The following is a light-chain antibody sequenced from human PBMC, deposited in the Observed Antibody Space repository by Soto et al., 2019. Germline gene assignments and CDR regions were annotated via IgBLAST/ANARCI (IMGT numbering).Light chain of an antibody. J-gene: IGKJ4*01. CDR2: DAS. CDR1: QNIQIN. V-gene: IGKV1-33*01. CDR3: QQCDDLLT. Sequence: DIQMTQSPSSLSASVGDRVTIICQASQNIQINLNWYQHKTGQDLKLLFYDASYLETGVPSRFSGSGSGTDFTFSISSLQPEDVATYYCQQCDDLLTFGGGTSVEIK.